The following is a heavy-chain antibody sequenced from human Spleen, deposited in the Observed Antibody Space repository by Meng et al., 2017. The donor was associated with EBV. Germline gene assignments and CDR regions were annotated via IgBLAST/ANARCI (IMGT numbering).Heavy chain of an antibody. V-gene: IGHV4-30-4*01. J-gene: IGHJ1*01. CDR3: AGGSGKGRTFQH. Sequence: QGQLQESGPGLLEPAQTLSLTCAVSGVSISSGAYYWSWIRQPPGKGLEWIGYIYYSGSTYYNPSLKSRVTISIDTSKIQLSLKLSSVTVADTALYYCAGGSGKGRTFQHWGQGTLVTVSS. CDR2: IYYSGST. CDR1: GVSISSGAYY. D-gene: IGHD3-3*01.